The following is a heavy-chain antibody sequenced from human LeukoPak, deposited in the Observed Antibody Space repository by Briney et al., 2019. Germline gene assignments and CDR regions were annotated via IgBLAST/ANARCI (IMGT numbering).Heavy chain of an antibody. Sequence: GGSLRLSCAASGLTFSNAWMSWVRQAPGKGLEWVGQIKSKADGGTTDYAAPVKGRFTISRDDSKNTLYLQVNSLKIEDTAVYYCTTLYGSGNYYWGQGTLVTVSS. J-gene: IGHJ4*02. CDR1: GLTFSNAW. CDR2: IKSKADGGTT. V-gene: IGHV3-15*01. CDR3: TTLYGSGNYY. D-gene: IGHD3-10*01.